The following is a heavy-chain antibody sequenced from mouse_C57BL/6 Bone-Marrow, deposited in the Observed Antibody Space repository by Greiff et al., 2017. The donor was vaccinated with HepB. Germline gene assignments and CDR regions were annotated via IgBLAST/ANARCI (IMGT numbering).Heavy chain of an antibody. CDR3: TQDSSGSAFAY. CDR2: IDPENGDT. Sequence: VQLQQSGAELVRPGASVKLSCTASGFNIKDDYMHWVKQRPEQGLEWIGWIDPENGDTEYASKFQGKATITAATSSNTAYLQLSSLTSEDTAVYYCTQDSSGSAFAYWGQGTLVTVSA. J-gene: IGHJ3*01. D-gene: IGHD3-2*02. V-gene: IGHV14-4*01. CDR1: GFNIKDDY.